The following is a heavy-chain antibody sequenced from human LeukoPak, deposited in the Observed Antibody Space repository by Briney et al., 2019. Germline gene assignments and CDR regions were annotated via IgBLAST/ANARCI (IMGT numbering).Heavy chain of an antibody. J-gene: IGHJ4*02. CDR1: GFTFSSYS. D-gene: IGHD3-22*01. CDR3: ARDEVAYYYDSSGYD. CDR2: ISSSSSYI. Sequence: GGSLRLSCAASGFTFSSYSMNWVRQAPGKGLEWVSSISSSSSYIYYADSVKGRFTISRDNAKNSLYLQMNSLRAEDTAVYYCARDEVAYYYDSSGYDWSQGTLVTVSS. V-gene: IGHV3-21*01.